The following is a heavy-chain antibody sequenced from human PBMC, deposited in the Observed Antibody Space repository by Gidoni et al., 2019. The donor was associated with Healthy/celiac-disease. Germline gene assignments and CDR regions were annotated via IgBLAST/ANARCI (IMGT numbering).Heavy chain of an antibody. J-gene: IGHJ6*02. D-gene: IGHD2-15*01. CDR2: INHSGST. CDR3: ARSGGYCSGGSCYSRYYYYGMDV. Sequence: QVQLQQWGAGLLKPSETLSLTCAVYGGSFSGSSWSCIRQPPGKGLEWIGEINHSGSTNYNPSLKSRVTISVDTSKNQFSLKLSSVTAADTAVYYCARSGGYCSGGSCYSRYYYYGMDVWGQGTTVTVSS. CDR1: GGSFSGSS. V-gene: IGHV4-34*01.